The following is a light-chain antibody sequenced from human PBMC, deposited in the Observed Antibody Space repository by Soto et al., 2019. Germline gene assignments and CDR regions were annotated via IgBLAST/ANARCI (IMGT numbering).Light chain of an antibody. CDR1: QSVSNSY. CDR3: QQYSTLPHT. J-gene: IGKJ2*01. V-gene: IGKV3-20*01. Sequence: ESVLTQSPGTLSLSPGERATLSCRATQSVSNSYFAWYQQRPCQAPSLLIYGISNSAPGIPDRFSGSGSGTDFTLTISSLELEDFVVYYCQQYSTLPHTFGQGTKLEVK. CDR2: GIS.